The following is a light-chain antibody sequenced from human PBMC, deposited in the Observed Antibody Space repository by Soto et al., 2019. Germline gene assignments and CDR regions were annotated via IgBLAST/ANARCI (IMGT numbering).Light chain of an antibody. CDR1: QSVSSK. Sequence: EIVVTQSPATLSVSPGERATLSCRASQSVSSKLAWDMQKRGQAPRLLIYGASTRATGIPTRFSGSGSGTEFTLTISSLQSEDFAVYYCQQYNNWPLTFGGGTKVEIK. CDR2: GAS. J-gene: IGKJ4*01. CDR3: QQYNNWPLT. V-gene: IGKV3-15*01.